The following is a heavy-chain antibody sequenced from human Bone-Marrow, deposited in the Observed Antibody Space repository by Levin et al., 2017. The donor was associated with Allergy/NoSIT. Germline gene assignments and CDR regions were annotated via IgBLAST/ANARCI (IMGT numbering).Heavy chain of an antibody. Sequence: GGSLRLSCVASGFTLSNHEMNWVPQAPGKGPEWISYIHPTSTSIHYADSAKGRFTISRDNARNSVFLQMNRLRVEDTAVYFCARDEFSSGDAFDIWGQGTMVTVSS. V-gene: IGHV3-48*03. CDR1: GFTLSNHE. D-gene: IGHD2/OR15-2a*01. CDR2: IHPTSTSI. J-gene: IGHJ3*02. CDR3: ARDEFSSGDAFDI.